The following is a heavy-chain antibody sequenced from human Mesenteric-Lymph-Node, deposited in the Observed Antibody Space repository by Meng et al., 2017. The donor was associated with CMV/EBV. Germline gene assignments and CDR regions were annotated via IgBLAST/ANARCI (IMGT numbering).Heavy chain of an antibody. CDR2: ISGSGAST. V-gene: IGHV3-23*01. D-gene: IGHD7-27*01. J-gene: IGHJ4*02. CDR3: ARRVWGDSPYYFDY. Sequence: ETLFLTCAVYGGSFSGYYWSWVRLTPGKGLEWVAAISGSGASTNYADSVKGRITISRDNAKNTLYLQMDSLRADDTAVYYCARRVWGDSPYYFDYWGQGTLVTVSS. CDR1: GGSFSGYY.